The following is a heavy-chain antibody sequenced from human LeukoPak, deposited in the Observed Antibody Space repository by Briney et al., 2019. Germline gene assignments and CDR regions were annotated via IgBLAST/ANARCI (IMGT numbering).Heavy chain of an antibody. CDR2: INSDGSST. D-gene: IGHD6-13*01. V-gene: IGHV3-74*01. CDR3: ARVFSSSWYGSIGY. CDR1: GSTFSSYW. J-gene: IGHJ4*02. Sequence: PGGSLRLSCAASGSTFSSYWMHWVRQAPGKGLVWVSRINSDGSSTSYADSVKGRFTISRDNAKNTLYLQMNSLRAEDTAVYYCARVFSSSWYGSIGYWGQGTLVTVSS.